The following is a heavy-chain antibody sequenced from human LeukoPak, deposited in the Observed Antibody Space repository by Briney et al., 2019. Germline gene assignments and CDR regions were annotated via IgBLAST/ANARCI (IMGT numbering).Heavy chain of an antibody. J-gene: IGHJ6*02. CDR2: INPSGGST. V-gene: IGHV1-46*01. CDR1: GYTFTSYY. Sequence: GASVKVSCKASGYTFTSYYMHWVRQAPGQGLEWMGIINPSGGSTSYAQKFQGRVTMTRDTSTSTVYMELSSLRSEDTAVYYRAREYCTNGVCYTTPDLYYYYYGMDVWGQGTTVTVSS. D-gene: IGHD2-8*01. CDR3: AREYCTNGVCYTTPDLYYYYYGMDV.